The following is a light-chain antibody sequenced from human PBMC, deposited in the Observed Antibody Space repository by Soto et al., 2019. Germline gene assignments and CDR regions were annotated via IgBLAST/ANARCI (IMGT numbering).Light chain of an antibody. CDR2: WAS. Sequence: DIVMTQSPDSLAVSLGDMATINCNSSQIVLYSSNNKNYLAWYQQKPGQPPKLLIYWASARASGVPDRFSGSGSGTDFTLKISRVEAEDVGVYYCMQALQTPLTFGQGTRLEIK. V-gene: IGKV4-1*01. J-gene: IGKJ5*01. CDR3: MQALQTPLT. CDR1: QIVLYSSNNKNY.